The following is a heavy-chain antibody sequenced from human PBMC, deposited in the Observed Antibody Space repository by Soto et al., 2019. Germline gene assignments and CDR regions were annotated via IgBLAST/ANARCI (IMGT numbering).Heavy chain of an antibody. Sequence: SETLSLTCAVYGGSFSGYYWSWIRQPPGKGLEWIGEINHSGSTNYNPSLKSRVTISVDTSKNQFSLKLSSVTAADTAVYYCARIDSGWYHYWGQGTLVTVSS. J-gene: IGHJ4*02. CDR2: INHSGST. CDR1: GGSFSGYY. CDR3: ARIDSGWYHY. V-gene: IGHV4-34*01. D-gene: IGHD6-19*01.